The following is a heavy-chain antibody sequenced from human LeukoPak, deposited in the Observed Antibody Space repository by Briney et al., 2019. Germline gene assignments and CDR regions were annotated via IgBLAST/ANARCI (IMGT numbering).Heavy chain of an antibody. D-gene: IGHD3-10*01. CDR1: GFTFSSYA. V-gene: IGHV3-23*01. CDR3: ARESELLKRFDP. CDR2: ISGSGGST. Sequence: GGSLRLFCAASGFTFSSYAMSWVRQAPGKGLEWVSAISGSGGSTYYADSVKGRFTISRDNSKNTLYLQMNSLRAEDTAVYYCARESELLKRFDPWGQGTLVTVSS. J-gene: IGHJ5*02.